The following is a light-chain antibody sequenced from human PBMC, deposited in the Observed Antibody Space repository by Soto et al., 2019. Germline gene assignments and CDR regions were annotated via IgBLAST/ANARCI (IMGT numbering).Light chain of an antibody. CDR3: QSYGTSLSGLYV. V-gene: IGLV1-40*01. CDR2: DSN. J-gene: IGLJ1*01. Sequence: QSVLTQPPSVSGAPGQRVTISCTGSSSNIGAGRDVHWYRQLPGAAPKFLISDSNHRPSGVPDRFSVSKSGASASLAITRLRAEDEGDYFCQSYGTSLSGLYVFGTGTKLTVL. CDR1: SSNIGAGRD.